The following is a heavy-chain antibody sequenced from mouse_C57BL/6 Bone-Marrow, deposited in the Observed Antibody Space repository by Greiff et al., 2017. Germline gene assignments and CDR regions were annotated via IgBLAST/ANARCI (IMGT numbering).Heavy chain of an antibody. Sequence: EVKLMESGGGLVKPGGSLKLSCAASGFTFSDYGMHWVRQAPEKGLEWVAYLSSGSSTIYYADTVKGRFTISRDNAKNTLFLQMTSLRSEDTAMYYCARRYYDYWGQGTTLTVSS. V-gene: IGHV5-17*01. D-gene: IGHD2-3*01. J-gene: IGHJ2*01. CDR2: LSSGSSTI. CDR3: ARRYYDY. CDR1: GFTFSDYG.